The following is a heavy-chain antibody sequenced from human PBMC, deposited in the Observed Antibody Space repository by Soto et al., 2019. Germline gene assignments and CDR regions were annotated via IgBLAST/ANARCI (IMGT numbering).Heavy chain of an antibody. V-gene: IGHV1-46*01. CDR3: ARAIAVAGVDYYYGMDV. CDR2: IYPGGVNI. CDR1: GYSFTSHY. D-gene: IGHD6-19*01. Sequence: ASLKVSCTAIGYSFTSHYMHWVRQAPGQGLEWMGTIYPGGVNIAYAQKFQGRVTMTKDTSTSTVYIELTSLTSEDTAVYYCARAIAVAGVDYYYGMDVWGQGTTVT. J-gene: IGHJ6*02.